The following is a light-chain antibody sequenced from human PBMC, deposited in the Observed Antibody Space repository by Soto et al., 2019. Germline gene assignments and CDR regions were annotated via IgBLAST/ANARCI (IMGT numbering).Light chain of an antibody. CDR3: CSYTSSTTYV. V-gene: IGLV2-14*01. CDR2: AVT. J-gene: IGLJ1*01. CDR1: SRDVGGYNY. Sequence: QSALTQPASVSGSPGQSITISCTGTSRDVGGYNYVSWYQQHPGKAPKLIIYAVTNRPSGVSIRFSGSKSGNTASLTISGLQAEDEADYYCCSYTSSTTYVFGPGTKGTVL.